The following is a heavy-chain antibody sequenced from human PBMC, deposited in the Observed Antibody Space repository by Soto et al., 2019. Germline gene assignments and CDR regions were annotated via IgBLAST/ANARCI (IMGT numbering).Heavy chain of an antibody. CDR1: GGSISSYY. V-gene: IGHV4-59*08. J-gene: IGHJ5*02. D-gene: IGHD3-16*01. CDR3: ARHRGLFKGTNWFDP. Sequence: SETLSLTCTVSGGSISSYYWSWIRQPPGKGLEWIGYIYYSGSTNYNPSLKSRVTISVDTSKNQFSLKLSSVTAADTAVYYCARHRGLFKGTNWFDPWGQGTLVTVSS. CDR2: IYYSGST.